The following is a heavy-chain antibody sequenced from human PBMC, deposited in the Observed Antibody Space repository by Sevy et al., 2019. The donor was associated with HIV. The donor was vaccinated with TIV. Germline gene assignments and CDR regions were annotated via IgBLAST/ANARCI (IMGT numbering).Heavy chain of an antibody. Sequence: GGSLRLTCAASGFTFSSYSMNWVRRAPGKGLEWVSSISSSSSYIDYADSVKGRFTISRDNAKNSLYLQMNSLRAEDTAVYYCANSASMITFGGVIVPDAFDIWGQGTMVTVSS. V-gene: IGHV3-21*01. D-gene: IGHD3-16*02. J-gene: IGHJ3*02. CDR2: ISSSSSYI. CDR1: GFTFSSYS. CDR3: ANSASMITFGGVIVPDAFDI.